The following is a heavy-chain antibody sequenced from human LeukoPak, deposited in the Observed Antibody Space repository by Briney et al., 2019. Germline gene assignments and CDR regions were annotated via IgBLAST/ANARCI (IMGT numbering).Heavy chain of an antibody. CDR1: GGSISSSSYY. V-gene: IGHV4-39*07. CDR3: ARLVYGDYEVDY. D-gene: IGHD4-17*01. Sequence: SETLSLTCTVSGGSISSSSYYWGWIRQPPGKGLEWIGSIYYSGSTYYNPSLKSRVTISVDTSKNQFSLKLSSVTAADTAVYYCARLVYGDYEVDYWGQGTLVTVSS. CDR2: IYYSGST. J-gene: IGHJ4*02.